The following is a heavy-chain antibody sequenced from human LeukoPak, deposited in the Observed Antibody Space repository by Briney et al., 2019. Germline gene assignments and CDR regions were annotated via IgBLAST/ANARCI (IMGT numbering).Heavy chain of an antibody. CDR3: ARDGRGAVASDY. CDR1: GFTFINYG. J-gene: IGHJ4*02. CDR2: ISSSSSYI. V-gene: IGHV3-21*01. Sequence: KPGGSLRLSCAASGFTFINYGMTWVRQAPGKGLEWDSSISSSSSYIYYADSVKGRLTISRDNAKNSLYLYMNSLRAEDTAVYYCARDGRGAVASDYWGQGTLLTVSS. D-gene: IGHD6-19*01.